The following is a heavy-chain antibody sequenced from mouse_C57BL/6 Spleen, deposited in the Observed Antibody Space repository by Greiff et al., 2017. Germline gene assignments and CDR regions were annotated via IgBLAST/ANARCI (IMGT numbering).Heavy chain of an antibody. Sequence: EVMLVESGGGLVKPGGSLKLSCAASGFTFSSYAMSWVRQTPEKRLEWVATISDGGSYTYYPDNVKGRFTISRDNAKNNLYLQMSHLKSEDTAMYYCARDVLGAWFAYWGQGTLVTVSA. CDR2: ISDGGSYT. D-gene: IGHD4-1*01. CDR1: GFTFSSYA. V-gene: IGHV5-4*01. J-gene: IGHJ3*01. CDR3: ARDVLGAWFAY.